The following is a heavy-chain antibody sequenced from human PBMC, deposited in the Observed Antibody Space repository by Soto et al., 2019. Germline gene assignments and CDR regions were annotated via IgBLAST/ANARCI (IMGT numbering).Heavy chain of an antibody. D-gene: IGHD3-22*01. CDR2: VCFGGSY. V-gene: IGHV4-61*01. CDR1: GASVGSGSFY. CDR3: ARVSTYCFYSSGSYTSDY. J-gene: IGHJ4*02. Sequence: SETLSLTCTVSGASVGSGSFYWSWIRPPPGKGLEWIGYVCFGGSYNYNPSPKRRVNISIDTSKNQFSLKLISVTAADTAVYYGARVSTYCFYSSGSYTSDYWGQGTLVTVSS.